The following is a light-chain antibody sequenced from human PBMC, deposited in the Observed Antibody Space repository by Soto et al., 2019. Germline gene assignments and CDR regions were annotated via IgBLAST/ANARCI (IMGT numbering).Light chain of an antibody. J-gene: IGKJ2*01. Sequence: DIQMTQSPSSLSASVGDRVTITCRASQTISNDLYWYQQKPGKAPKLLIYAASTLQGGVPSRFSGSGSGTEFTLTISSLQPEDFATDYCQQGYSTHAYTFGHGTRLEIK. CDR3: QQGYSTHAYT. V-gene: IGKV1-39*01. CDR2: AAS. CDR1: QTISND.